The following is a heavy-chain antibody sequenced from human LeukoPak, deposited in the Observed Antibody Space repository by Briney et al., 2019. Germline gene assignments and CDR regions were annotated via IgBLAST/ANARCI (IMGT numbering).Heavy chain of an antibody. V-gene: IGHV3-72*01. CDR2: TRNKANSYTT. CDR3: ARDLHDYYYYMDV. J-gene: IGHJ6*03. Sequence: GGSLRLSCAASGFTFSDHYMDWVRQAPGKGLEWVGRTRNKANSYTTEYAASVKGRFTISRDDSKNSLYLQMNSLKTEDTAVYYCARDLHDYYYYMDVWGKGTTVTVSS. CDR1: GFTFSDHY.